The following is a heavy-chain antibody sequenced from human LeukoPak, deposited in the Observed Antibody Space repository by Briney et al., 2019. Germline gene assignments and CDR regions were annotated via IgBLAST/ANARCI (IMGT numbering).Heavy chain of an antibody. CDR1: GFTFSTYA. J-gene: IGHJ5*02. CDR2: VSGTGGGT. D-gene: IGHD6-6*01. Sequence: GGSLRLSCAASGFTFSTYAMSWVRQAPGKGLEWVSVVSGTGGGTYYADSVKGRFTISRDNSKNTLYLQMNSLRAEDTALYYCVKASSSSPQYNWFDAWGQGTLVTVSS. V-gene: IGHV3-23*01. CDR3: VKASSSSPQYNWFDA.